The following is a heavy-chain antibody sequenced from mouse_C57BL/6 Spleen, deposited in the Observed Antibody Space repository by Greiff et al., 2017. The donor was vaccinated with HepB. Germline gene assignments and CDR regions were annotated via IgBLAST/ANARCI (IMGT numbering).Heavy chain of an antibody. D-gene: IGHD3-2*02. CDR2: ISSGSSTI. V-gene: IGHV5-17*01. Sequence: EVKLVESGGGLVKPGGSLKLSCAASGFTFSNYGMHWVRQAPEKGLEWVAYISSGSSTIYYADTVKGRITISRDNAKNTLYLQMNSLRSEDTAMYYCARTAQVYFDYWGQGTTLTVSS. J-gene: IGHJ2*01. CDR3: ARTAQVYFDY. CDR1: GFTFSNYG.